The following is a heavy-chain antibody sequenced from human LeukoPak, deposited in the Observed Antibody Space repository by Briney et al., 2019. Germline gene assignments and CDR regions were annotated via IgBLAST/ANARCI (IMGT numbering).Heavy chain of an antibody. D-gene: IGHD3-16*02. CDR1: GGTFSSYA. V-gene: IGHV1-69*04. CDR2: IIPILGIA. Sequence: ASVTVSCTASGGTFSSYAISWVRQAPGQGLEWMGRIIPILGIANYAQKFQGRVTITADKSTSTAYMELSSLRSEDTAVYYCARAPMITFGGVIENWFDPWGQGTLVTVSS. J-gene: IGHJ5*02. CDR3: ARAPMITFGGVIENWFDP.